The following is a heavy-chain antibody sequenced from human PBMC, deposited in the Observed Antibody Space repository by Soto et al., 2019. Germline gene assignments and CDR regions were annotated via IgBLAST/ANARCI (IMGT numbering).Heavy chain of an antibody. CDR1: GFIFSTYG. J-gene: IGHJ4*02. Sequence: QVQLVESGGGVVPPGGSLRLSCATSGFIFSTYGMQWVRQSPGEGLEWVAVMANDGSYQYYADSVKGRFTISRDNSKNTLYLQMDSLRREDTAVYYCARSIGGSSYYPPDYWGQGTLVTVSS. D-gene: IGHD2-15*01. CDR3: ARSIGGSSYYPPDY. CDR2: MANDGSYQ. V-gene: IGHV3-30*03.